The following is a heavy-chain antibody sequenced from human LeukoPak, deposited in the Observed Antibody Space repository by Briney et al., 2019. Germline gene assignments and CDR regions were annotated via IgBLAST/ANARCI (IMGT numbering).Heavy chain of an antibody. CDR1: GFTFSSYW. CDR3: ARVGPMVRAYDAFDI. J-gene: IGHJ3*02. V-gene: IGHV3-7*01. Sequence: PGGPLRLSCAASGFTFSSYWMSWVRQAPGKGLEWVANIKQDGSEKYYVDSVKGRFTISRDNAKNSLYLQMNSLRAEDTAVYYCARVGPMVRAYDAFDIWGQGTMVTVSS. D-gene: IGHD3-10*01. CDR2: IKQDGSEK.